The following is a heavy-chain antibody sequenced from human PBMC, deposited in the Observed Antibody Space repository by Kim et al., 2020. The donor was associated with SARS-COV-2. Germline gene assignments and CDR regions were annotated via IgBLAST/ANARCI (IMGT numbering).Heavy chain of an antibody. J-gene: IGHJ4*02. CDR2: IRKDGSEK. D-gene: IGHD6-19*01. Sequence: GGSLRLSCVASGFSISDYWMNWVRQAPGKGLEWVANIRKDGSEKKYVNSMRGRFTISRDNNKNSLYLGINDVTADDSAVYYCAAGIGWLIDYWGQGTLVTVSS. V-gene: IGHV3-7*05. CDR1: GFSISDYW. CDR3: AAGIGWLIDY.